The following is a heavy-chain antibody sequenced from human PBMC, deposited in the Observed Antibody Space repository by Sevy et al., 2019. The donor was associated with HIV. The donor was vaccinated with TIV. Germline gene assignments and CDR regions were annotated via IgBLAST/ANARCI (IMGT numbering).Heavy chain of an antibody. D-gene: IGHD4-17*01. V-gene: IGHV3-30*02. J-gene: IGHJ6*02. CDR3: AKEKGSTVIGGSYYYYYGMDV. CDR2: IRYDGSNK. Sequence: GGSLRLSCAASGFTFSSYGMHWVRQAPGKGLEWVAFIRYDGSNKYYADSVKGRFTISRDNSKNTLYLQMNSLRAEDTAVYYCAKEKGSTVIGGSYYYYYGMDVWGQGTTVTVSS. CDR1: GFTFSSYG.